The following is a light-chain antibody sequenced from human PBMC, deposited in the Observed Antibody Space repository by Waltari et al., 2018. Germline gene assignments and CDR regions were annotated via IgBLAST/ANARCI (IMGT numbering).Light chain of an antibody. CDR2: EGS. Sequence: QSALTQPASVSGSPGQSITISCTGTSSDVGSYNIVSWYQQHPGKAPKLMIYEGSKWPSGVSDRFSGSKSGNTASLTISGLQAEDEADYYCCSYAGSSTVVFGGGTKLTVL. CDR3: CSYAGSSTVV. CDR1: SSDVGSYNI. V-gene: IGLV2-23*01. J-gene: IGLJ2*01.